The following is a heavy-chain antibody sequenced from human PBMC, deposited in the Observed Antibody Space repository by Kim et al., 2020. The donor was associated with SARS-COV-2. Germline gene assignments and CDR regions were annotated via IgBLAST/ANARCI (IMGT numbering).Heavy chain of an antibody. D-gene: IGHD6-13*01. J-gene: IGHJ5*02. CDR3: ARTIAAAGSILDP. Sequence: YAQKLQGRVTMTTDTSTSTAYMELRSLRSDDTAVYYCARTIAAAGSILDPWGQGTLVTVSS. V-gene: IGHV1-18*01.